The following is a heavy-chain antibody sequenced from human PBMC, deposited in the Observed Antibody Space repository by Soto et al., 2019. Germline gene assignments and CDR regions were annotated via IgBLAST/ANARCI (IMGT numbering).Heavy chain of an antibody. CDR3: AKCEVRGVNYYGMDV. Sequence: PGGSLRLSCAASGFTFSSYAMSWVRQAPGKGLEWVSAISGSGGSTYYADSVKGRFTISRDNSKNTLYLQMNSLRAEDTAVYYCAKCEVRGVNYYGMDVWGQGTTVTVSS. V-gene: IGHV3-23*01. CDR2: ISGSGGST. D-gene: IGHD3-10*01. CDR1: GFTFSSYA. J-gene: IGHJ6*02.